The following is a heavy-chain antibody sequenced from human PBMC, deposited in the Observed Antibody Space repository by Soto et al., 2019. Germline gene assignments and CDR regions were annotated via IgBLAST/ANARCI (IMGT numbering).Heavy chain of an antibody. V-gene: IGHV6-1*01. Sequence: QVQLQQSGPGLVKPSQTLSLTCAISGDSVSSNSAAWNWIRQSPSRGLEWLGRTYYRSKWYNHYAVSVKSRITINQDTSKNQFSLQLNSVTPEDTAVYYCARSRALSGYPSNWFDPWGQGTLVTVSS. J-gene: IGHJ5*02. CDR3: ARSRALSGYPSNWFDP. CDR2: TYYRSKWYN. CDR1: GDSVSSNSAA. D-gene: IGHD3-22*01.